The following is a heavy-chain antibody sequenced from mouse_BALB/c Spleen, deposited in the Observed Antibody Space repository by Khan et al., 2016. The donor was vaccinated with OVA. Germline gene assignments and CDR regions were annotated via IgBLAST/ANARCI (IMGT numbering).Heavy chain of an antibody. J-gene: IGHJ3*01. V-gene: IGHV1S26*01. D-gene: IGHD1-1*01. CDR3: KIGRQYGLLAF. CDR2: INTSTGYT. CDR1: GFTFTTYW. Sequence: VQLQQSGAELVKPGASVKMSCTASGFTFTTYWIHWVKQRPGKGLEWIGYINTSTGYTEYNQKLKDKATLTTDKSSSAAFMQLSSLTSEDSAVLYGKIGRQYGLLAFWGQGTLVTVSS.